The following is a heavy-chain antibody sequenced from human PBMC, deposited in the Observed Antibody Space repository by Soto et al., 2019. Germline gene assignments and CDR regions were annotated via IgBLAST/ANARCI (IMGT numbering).Heavy chain of an antibody. Sequence: SETLSLTCTFSGGSISSYYWSWIRQPPGKGLEWIGYIYYSGSTNYNPSLKSRVTISVDTSKNQFSLKLSSVTAAFTAVYYCARHSVQLTLDYWGQGTLGTVSS. J-gene: IGHJ4*02. D-gene: IGHD2-2*01. V-gene: IGHV4-59*08. CDR1: GGSISSYY. CDR3: ARHSVQLTLDY. CDR2: IYYSGST.